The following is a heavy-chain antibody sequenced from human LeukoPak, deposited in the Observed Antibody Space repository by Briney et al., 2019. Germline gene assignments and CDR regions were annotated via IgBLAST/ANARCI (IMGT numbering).Heavy chain of an antibody. CDR1: GYTFTGYY. CDR3: AREVVTAIHYYFDY. D-gene: IGHD2-21*02. CDR2: ANPNSGGT. J-gene: IGHJ4*02. Sequence: ASVKVSCKASGYTFTGYYIHWVRQAPGQGLEWMGRANPNSGGTNYAQKFQGRVTMTRDTSISTAYMELSRLTSDDTAVYYCAREVVTAIHYYFDYWGQGTLVTVSS. V-gene: IGHV1-2*06.